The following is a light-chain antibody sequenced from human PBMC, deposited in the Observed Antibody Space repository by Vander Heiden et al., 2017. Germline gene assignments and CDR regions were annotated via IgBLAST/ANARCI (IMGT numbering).Light chain of an antibody. CDR3: QQSYNIPRT. Sequence: DIQMTQSPSSLSASVGDRVTISCRTSHNIYSYLNWYQQKSGKAPKLLLYDASTVQRGVPSRFSGGGSGTDFTLTISSLQPEDFATYFCQQSYNIPRTFGGGTKVEL. CDR1: HNIYSY. J-gene: IGKJ4*01. V-gene: IGKV1-39*01. CDR2: DAS.